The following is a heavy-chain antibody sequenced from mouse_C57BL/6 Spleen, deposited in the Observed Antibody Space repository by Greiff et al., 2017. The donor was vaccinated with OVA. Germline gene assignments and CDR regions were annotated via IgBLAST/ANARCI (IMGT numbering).Heavy chain of an antibody. CDR1: GYSFTGYF. CDR3: ARDYYGSSYVLYAMDY. Sequence: EVQLVESGPELVKPGASVKISCKASGYSFTGYFMNWVKQSHGKSLVWIGRINPYNGDTFYNQKFKGKATLTVDKSSSTAHMELLSLTSEDFAVYYCARDYYGSSYVLYAMDYWGQGTSVTVSS. J-gene: IGHJ4*01. CDR2: INPYNGDT. D-gene: IGHD1-1*01. V-gene: IGHV1-37*01.